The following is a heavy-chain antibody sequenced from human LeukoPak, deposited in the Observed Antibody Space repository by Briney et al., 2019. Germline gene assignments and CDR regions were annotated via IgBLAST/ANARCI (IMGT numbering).Heavy chain of an antibody. Sequence: GGSLRLSCAASGFTFSSYSMNWVRQAPGKGLEWVSSISSSSYIYYADSVKGRFTISRDNAKNSLYLQMNSLRAEDTAVYCCARDYDILTGYLNPALDYWGQGTLVTVSS. CDR1: GFTFSSYS. D-gene: IGHD3-9*01. CDR2: ISSSSYI. V-gene: IGHV3-21*01. J-gene: IGHJ4*02. CDR3: ARDYDILTGYLNPALDY.